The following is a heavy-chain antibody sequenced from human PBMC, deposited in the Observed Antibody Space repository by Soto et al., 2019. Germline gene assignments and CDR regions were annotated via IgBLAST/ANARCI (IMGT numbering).Heavy chain of an antibody. J-gene: IGHJ6*02. D-gene: IGHD5-18*01. CDR2: ISYDGSNK. CDR3: AKGGYSYGYVYYYYYGMDV. V-gene: IGHV3-30*18. Sequence: QRLSCAASGFTFSSYGMHWVRQAPGKGLEWVAVISYDGSNKYYADSVKGRFTISRDNSKNTLYLQMNSLRAEDTAVYYCAKGGYSYGYVYYYYYGMDVWGQGTTVTVSS. CDR1: GFTFSSYG.